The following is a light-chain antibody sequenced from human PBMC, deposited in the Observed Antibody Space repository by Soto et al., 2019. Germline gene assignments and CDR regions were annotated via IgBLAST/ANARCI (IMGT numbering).Light chain of an antibody. CDR1: SSDVGGYNY. J-gene: IGLJ1*01. CDR3: TSYTSSSTPV. CDR2: EVS. Sequence: QSALTQPASVPGSPGQAITISCTGTSSDVGGYNYVSWYQQHPGKAPKLMIYEVSNRPSGVSDRFSGSKSGNTASLTISGLQAEDEADYSCTSYTSSSTPVFGTGTKVTV. V-gene: IGLV2-14*01.